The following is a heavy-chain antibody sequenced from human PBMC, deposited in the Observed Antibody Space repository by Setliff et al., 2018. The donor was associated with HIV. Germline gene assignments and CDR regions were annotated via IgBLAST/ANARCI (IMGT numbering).Heavy chain of an antibody. J-gene: IGHJ4*02. CDR1: GYAFSDYS. D-gene: IGHD6-13*01. V-gene: IGHV1-2*06. Sequence: EASVKVSCKTSGYAFSDYSIHWVRQAPGQGLEWVGRINPDSRGTNYAQTFQGRVTMTRDTSANTAYMELSRLRSDDTAVFYCARGVKGIATTGKYYFDYWGQGTLVTVS. CDR3: ARGVKGIATTGKYYFDY. CDR2: INPDSRGT.